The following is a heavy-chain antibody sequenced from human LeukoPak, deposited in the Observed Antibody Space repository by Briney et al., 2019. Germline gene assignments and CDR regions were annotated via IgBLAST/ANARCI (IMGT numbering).Heavy chain of an antibody. V-gene: IGHV3-33*08. CDR3: ARGGHCSTTSCSNYDGMDV. D-gene: IGHD2-2*01. Sequence: GGSLRLSCVVSGFSMSIHWMSWVRQAPGKGLEWVAATWYDGSNKYYADSVKGRFTISRDNSKNTLYLQMNSLRAEDTAVYFCARGGHCSTTSCSNYDGMDVWGQGTTLTVSS. CDR1: GFSMSIHW. J-gene: IGHJ6*02. CDR2: TWYDGSNK.